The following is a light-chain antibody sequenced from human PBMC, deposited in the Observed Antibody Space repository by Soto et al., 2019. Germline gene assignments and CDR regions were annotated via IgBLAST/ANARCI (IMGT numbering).Light chain of an antibody. CDR2: ETS. CDR3: QQRSNWPPLYT. J-gene: IGKJ2*01. V-gene: IGKV1D-13*01. Sequence: AIQLTQSPSSLSASVGDRVTLTCRASQDINTGVAWYQQKPGQTPKLLIYETSNLARGVSLRFSGSGSGTQFTLSIGSLQPEDFAVYYCQQRSNWPPLYTFGQGTKVDIK. CDR1: QDINTG.